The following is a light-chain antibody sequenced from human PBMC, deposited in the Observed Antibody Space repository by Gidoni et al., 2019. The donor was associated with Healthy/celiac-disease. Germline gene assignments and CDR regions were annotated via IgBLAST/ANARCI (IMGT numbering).Light chain of an antibody. J-gene: IGLJ1*01. CDR3: QVWDSSSDHYV. CDR1: NIGSKS. Sequence: SSVLTQPPSVSVAPGQTPRITCGGNNIGSKSVHWYQQKPGQAPGMVVYDDSDRPSGIPERFSGSNSGNTATLTISRVEAGDEADYYCQVWDSSSDHYVFGTGTKVTVL. V-gene: IGLV3-21*02. CDR2: DDS.